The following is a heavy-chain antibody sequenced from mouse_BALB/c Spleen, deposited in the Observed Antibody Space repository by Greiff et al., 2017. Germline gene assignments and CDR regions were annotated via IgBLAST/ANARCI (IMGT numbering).Heavy chain of an antibody. V-gene: IGHV5-4*02. CDR2: ISDGGSYT. CDR1: GFTFSDYY. Sequence: DVMLVESGGGLVKPGGSLKLSCAASGFTFSDYYMYWVRQTPEKRLEWVATISDGGSYTYYPDSVKGRFTISRDNAKNNLYLQMSSLKSEDTAMYYCAIFSYAMDYWGQGTSVTVSS. J-gene: IGHJ4*01. CDR3: AIFSYAMDY.